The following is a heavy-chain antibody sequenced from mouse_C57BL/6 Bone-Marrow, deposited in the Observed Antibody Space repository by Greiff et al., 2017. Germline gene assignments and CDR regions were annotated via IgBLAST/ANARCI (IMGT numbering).Heavy chain of an antibody. CDR3: ASYYYGSSYSYWYFDV. CDR2: IRNKANGYTT. V-gene: IGHV7-3*01. D-gene: IGHD1-1*01. J-gene: IGHJ1*03. CDR1: GFTFTDYY. Sequence: EVKLVESGGGLVQPGGSLSLSCAASGFTFTDYYMSWVRQPPGQALEWLGFIRNKANGYTTEYSASVKGRFTISRDNSQSILYLQMNALRAEDSATYYCASYYYGSSYSYWYFDVWGTGTTVTVSS.